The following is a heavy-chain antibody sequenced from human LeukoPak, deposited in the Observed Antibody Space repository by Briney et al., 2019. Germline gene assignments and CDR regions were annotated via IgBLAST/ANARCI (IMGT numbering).Heavy chain of an antibody. Sequence: ASVKVSCKASGYTFTSYDINWVRQAIGQGLEWMGWMNPNSGNTGYAQKFQGRVTMTRNTSISTAYMELSSLRSEDTAVYFCARKGPANYYYYYMDVWGKGTTVTVSS. CDR3: ARKGPANYYYYYMDV. J-gene: IGHJ6*03. D-gene: IGHD2-2*01. CDR1: GYTFTSYD. CDR2: MNPNSGNT. V-gene: IGHV1-8*01.